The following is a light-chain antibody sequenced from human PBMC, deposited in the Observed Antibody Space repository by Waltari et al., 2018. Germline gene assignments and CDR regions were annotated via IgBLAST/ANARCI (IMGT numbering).Light chain of an antibody. Sequence: EVVLTQSPVTLSLSPGERATLSRRASQSVGKFLAWYQKKPGQAPRLLISDASNRATGIPVTCSGSGSGTDFTLTISSVQPEDFALYFRQQRSDWPPSVTFGQGTRLEI. J-gene: IGKJ5*01. CDR3: QQRSDWPPSVT. CDR2: DAS. V-gene: IGKV3-11*01. CDR1: QSVGKF.